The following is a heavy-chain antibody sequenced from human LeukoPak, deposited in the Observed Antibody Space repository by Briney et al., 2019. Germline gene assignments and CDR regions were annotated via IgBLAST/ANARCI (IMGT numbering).Heavy chain of an antibody. D-gene: IGHD3-22*01. J-gene: IGHJ4*02. CDR2: ISGSGGST. Sequence: PGGSLRLSCAASGFTFTSYAMTWVRQAPGKGLEWVSDISGSGGSTYHADSVKGRFTISRDNSKNTLYLQMNSLRAEDTAVYYCAKAKVDSSGFGADYWGQGTLVTVSS. CDR3: AKAKVDSSGFGADY. CDR1: GFTFTSYA. V-gene: IGHV3-23*01.